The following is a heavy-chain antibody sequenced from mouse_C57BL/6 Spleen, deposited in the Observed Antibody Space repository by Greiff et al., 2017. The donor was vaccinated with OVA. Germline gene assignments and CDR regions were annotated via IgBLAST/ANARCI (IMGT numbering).Heavy chain of an antibody. CDR3: ARSRSITTVVASNPFAY. CDR1: GYTFTSYW. D-gene: IGHD1-1*01. V-gene: IGHV1-7*01. CDR2: INPSSGYT. Sequence: VKLVESGAELAKPGASVKLSCKASGYTFTSYWMHWVKQRPGQGLEWIGYINPSSGYTKYNQKFKDKATLTADKSSSTAYMQLSSLTYEDSAVYYCARSRSITTVVASNPFAYWGQGTLVTVSA. J-gene: IGHJ3*01.